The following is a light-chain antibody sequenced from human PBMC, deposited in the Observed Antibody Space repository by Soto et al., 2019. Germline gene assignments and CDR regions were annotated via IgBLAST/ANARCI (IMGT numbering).Light chain of an antibody. V-gene: IGKV3-11*01. CDR1: QSVSSY. CDR2: DAS. J-gene: IGKJ2*02. CDR3: QSGRT. Sequence: EIVLTQSPATLSLSPGERATLSCRASQSVSSYLAWYQQKPGQAPRLLIYDASNRATGIPARFSGSGSGTDFTLTISSLEPEDFAVYYCQSGRTVGQGTKLEIK.